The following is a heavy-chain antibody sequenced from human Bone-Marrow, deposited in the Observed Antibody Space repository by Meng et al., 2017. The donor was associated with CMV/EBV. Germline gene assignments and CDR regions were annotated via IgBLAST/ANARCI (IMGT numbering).Heavy chain of an antibody. J-gene: IGHJ5*02. CDR3: ATVGLGMNWFDP. Sequence: QVQLQQWGAGLLKPSETLSLTCAVYGGSFSGYYWSWIRQPPGKGLEWIAEINHSGNTNYNPSLKSRVTISVDTSKNQFSLKLSSVTAADTAVYYCATVGLGMNWFDPWGQGTLVTASS. CDR2: INHSGNT. CDR1: GGSFSGYY. V-gene: IGHV4-34*01.